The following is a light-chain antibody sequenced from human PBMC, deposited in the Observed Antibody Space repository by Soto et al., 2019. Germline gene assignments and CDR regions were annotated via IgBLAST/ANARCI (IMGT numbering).Light chain of an antibody. CDR2: TAS. J-gene: IGKJ1*01. V-gene: IGKV1-6*01. CDR1: EVIGTY. CDR3: QQDYNWPWT. Sequence: IQMTQSPSSLSASVGDRVTITCRASEVIGTYLAWYQQKPGKAPKLLIYTASSLQSEVPSRFSGSGSGTDFTLTISSLQPEDFATYYCQQDYNWPWTFGQGTKVDIK.